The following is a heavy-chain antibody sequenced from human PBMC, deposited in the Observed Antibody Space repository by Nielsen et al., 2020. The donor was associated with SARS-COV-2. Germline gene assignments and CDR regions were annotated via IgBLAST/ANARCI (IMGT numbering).Heavy chain of an antibody. V-gene: IGHV3-48*01. J-gene: IGHJ3*02. CDR2: ISSSSSTI. Sequence: VRQAPGKGLEWVSYISSSSSTIYYADSVKGRFTISRDNAKNSLYLQMNSLRAEDTAVYYCARKLGAFDIWGQGTMVTVSS. CDR3: ARKLGAFDI. D-gene: IGHD3-3*02.